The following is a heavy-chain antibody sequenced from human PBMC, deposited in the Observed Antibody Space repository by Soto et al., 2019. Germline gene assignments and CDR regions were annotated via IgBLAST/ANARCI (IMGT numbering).Heavy chain of an antibody. V-gene: IGHV1-3*01. D-gene: IGHD2-21*01. J-gene: IGHJ6*03. Sequence: ASVKVSCKASGYTFTSYAMHWVRQAPGQRLEWMGWINAGNGNTKYSQKFQGRVTIARDTSASTAYMELSSLRSEDTAVYYCARGGDNTKLWKNYYYMDVWGKGTTVTV. CDR3: ARGGDNTKLWKNYYYMDV. CDR1: GYTFTSYA. CDR2: INAGNGNT.